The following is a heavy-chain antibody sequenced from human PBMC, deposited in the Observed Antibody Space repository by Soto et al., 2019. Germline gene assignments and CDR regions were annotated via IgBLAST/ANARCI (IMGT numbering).Heavy chain of an antibody. CDR2: VYNSGST. CDR1: GGSVSGGSYC. D-gene: IGHD2-2*01. V-gene: IGHV4-61*01. CDR3: ASVPLTTYFDL. J-gene: IGHJ2*01. Sequence: QVQLQESGPGLVKPSETLSLTCTVSGGSVSGGSYCWSWIRQPPGKGLECIGYVYNSGSTTYNPSLTSRVPISVDTSKHQVSLGLSSVTAADTAVYYCASVPLTTYFDLWGRGTLVTVSS.